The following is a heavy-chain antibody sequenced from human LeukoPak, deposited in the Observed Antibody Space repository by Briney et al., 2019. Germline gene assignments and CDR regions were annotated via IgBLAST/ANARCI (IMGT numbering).Heavy chain of an antibody. CDR3: ARGGFTLRYFDWLGY. CDR1: GYTFTGYY. V-gene: IGHV1-2*06. J-gene: IGHJ4*02. CDR2: INPNRGGT. Sequence: ASVKASCKASGYTFTGYYMHWVRQAPGQGLEWMGRINPNRGGTNYAQKFQGRVTMTRDTSISTAYMELSRLRSDDTAVYYCARGGFTLRYFDWLGYWGQGTLVTVSS. D-gene: IGHD3-9*01.